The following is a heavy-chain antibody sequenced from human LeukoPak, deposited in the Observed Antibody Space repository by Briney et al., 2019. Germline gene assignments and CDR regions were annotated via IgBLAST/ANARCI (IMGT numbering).Heavy chain of an antibody. Sequence: ASVKVSCKASGYTFTSYYMHWVRQAPGQGLEWMGIINPSGGSTSYAQKFQGRVTITTDESTSTAYMELSSLRSEDTAVYYCARGVGSSSSEGWFDPWGQGTLVTVSS. CDR2: INPSGGST. J-gene: IGHJ5*02. V-gene: IGHV1-46*01. D-gene: IGHD6-6*01. CDR3: ARGVGSSSSEGWFDP. CDR1: GYTFTSYY.